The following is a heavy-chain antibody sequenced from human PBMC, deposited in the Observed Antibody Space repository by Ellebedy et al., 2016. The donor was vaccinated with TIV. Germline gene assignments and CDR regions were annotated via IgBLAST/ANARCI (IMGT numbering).Heavy chain of an antibody. D-gene: IGHD2-21*01. V-gene: IGHV3-53*01. CDR1: GFTVSSNY. CDR2: IYSGGGT. CDR3: ARSRGSSVIDYNYFGMDV. Sequence: GGSLRLXXAASGFTVSSNYMSWVRQAPGKGLEWVSVIYSGGGTSYAESVKGRFTISRDNSKNTIYLQMNSLRAEDTAVYYCARSRGSSVIDYNYFGMDVWGQGTTVTVSS. J-gene: IGHJ6*02.